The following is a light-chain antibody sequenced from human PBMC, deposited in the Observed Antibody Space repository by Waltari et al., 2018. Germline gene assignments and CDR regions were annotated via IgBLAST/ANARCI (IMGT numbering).Light chain of an antibody. J-gene: IGKJ5*01. CDR3: QQRGTWPPIT. CDR2: HAS. Sequence: EIVLTQSPVILSLSPGETATLSCRASQSVTNYLAWYQQRPGQAPRLLSYHASNRATGIPARFSGSGSGTDFTLTINSLEPEDFAVYYCQQRGTWPPITFGQGTRLEIK. CDR1: QSVTNY. V-gene: IGKV3-11*01.